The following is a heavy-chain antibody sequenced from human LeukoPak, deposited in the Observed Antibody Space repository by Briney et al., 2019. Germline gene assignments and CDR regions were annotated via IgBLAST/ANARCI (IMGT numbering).Heavy chain of an antibody. CDR3: AKSGGLYYYGSGSPIGYFDY. Sequence: GGSLRLSCAASGFTFSSYWMSWVRQAPGKGLEWVANIKQDGSEKYYVDSVKGRFTISRDNAKNSLYLQMNSLRAEDTALYYCAKSGGLYYYGSGSPIGYFDYWGQGTLVTVSS. D-gene: IGHD3-10*01. V-gene: IGHV3-7*03. J-gene: IGHJ4*02. CDR1: GFTFSSYW. CDR2: IKQDGSEK.